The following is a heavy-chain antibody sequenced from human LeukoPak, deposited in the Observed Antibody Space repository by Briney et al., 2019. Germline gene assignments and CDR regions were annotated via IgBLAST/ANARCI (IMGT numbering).Heavy chain of an antibody. V-gene: IGHV1-2*04. CDR1: GYTFTGYY. D-gene: IGHD3-9*01. J-gene: IGHJ6*04. CDR2: INPNSGGT. Sequence: ASAKVSCKASGYTFTGYYMHWVRQAPGQGLEWMGWINPNSGGTNYAQKFQGWVTMTRDTSISTAYMELSRLRSDDTAVYYCARAEARYYDILTGYWGIDYYGMDVWGKGTTVTVSS. CDR3: ARAEARYYDILTGYWGIDYYGMDV.